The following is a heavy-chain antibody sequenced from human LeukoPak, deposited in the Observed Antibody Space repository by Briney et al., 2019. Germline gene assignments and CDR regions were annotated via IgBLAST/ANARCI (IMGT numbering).Heavy chain of an antibody. D-gene: IGHD3-3*02. V-gene: IGHV3-30*02. CDR2: IRPDGHNK. CDR3: AKEGAASWDVDV. CDR1: GFIFIGYG. J-gene: IGHJ6*04. Sequence: AGGSLRLSCAASGFIFIGYGMHWVRQAPGKGPECVAFIRPDGHNKYYADSVKGRFMTSRDNSKNTVDLQMNSLRGDDTAMYYCAKEGAASWDVDVWGKGTTVTVSS.